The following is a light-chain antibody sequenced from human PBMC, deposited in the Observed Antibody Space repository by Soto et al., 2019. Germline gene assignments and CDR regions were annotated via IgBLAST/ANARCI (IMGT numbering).Light chain of an antibody. Sequence: QSVLTQPPSASGTPGQRVTISCSGSSPNIGINTVNWYQQLPGTAPKLLISSFYQRPSGVPDRFSGSKSGTSASLAISGLQSEDEADYHCSSWDDSLNAVVFGGGTKLTVL. CDR2: SFY. CDR3: SSWDDSLNAVV. J-gene: IGLJ2*01. V-gene: IGLV1-44*01. CDR1: SPNIGINT.